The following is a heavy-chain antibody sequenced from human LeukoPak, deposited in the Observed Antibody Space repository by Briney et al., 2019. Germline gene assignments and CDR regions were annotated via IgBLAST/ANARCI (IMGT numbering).Heavy chain of an antibody. CDR1: GFTFSSYW. D-gene: IGHD3-10*01. CDR2: IKQDGSEK. Sequence: GGSLRLSCAASGFTFSSYWMTWVRQAPGKGLEWVANIKQDGSEKYYVGSVKGRFTISRDNAKNSLYLQMNSLRPEDTAVYYCVRGSSGTAVRGVSWAWFDPWGQGTLVTVSS. J-gene: IGHJ5*02. CDR3: VRGSSGTAVRGVSWAWFDP. V-gene: IGHV3-7*05.